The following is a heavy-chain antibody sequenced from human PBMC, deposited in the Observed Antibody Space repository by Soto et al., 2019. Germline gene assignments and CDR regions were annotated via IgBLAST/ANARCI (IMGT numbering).Heavy chain of an antibody. Sequence: GGSLRLSCAASGFTFSSYGMHWVRQAPGKGLEWVAVIWYDGSNKYYADSVKGRFTISRDSSKNTLYLQMHSLRAGDTAVYYCARAGYDSSSYYFYAMDVWGPGTTVTVSS. CDR1: GFTFSSYG. D-gene: IGHD3-22*01. CDR3: ARAGYDSSSYYFYAMDV. J-gene: IGHJ6*02. CDR2: IWYDGSNK. V-gene: IGHV3-33*01.